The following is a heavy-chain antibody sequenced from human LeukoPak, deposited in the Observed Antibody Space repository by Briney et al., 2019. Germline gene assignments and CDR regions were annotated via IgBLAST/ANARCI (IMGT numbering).Heavy chain of an antibody. Sequence: PGGSLRLSCAASGFTFSSYAMSWVRQAPGKGLEWVSAFSGSGGSTYYADSVKGRFTISRDNSKNTLYLQMNSLRAEDTAVYYCAKTRGYSYGPFDYWGQGTLVTVSS. V-gene: IGHV3-23*01. CDR1: GFTFSSYA. D-gene: IGHD5-18*01. CDR3: AKTRGYSYGPFDY. CDR2: FSGSGGST. J-gene: IGHJ4*02.